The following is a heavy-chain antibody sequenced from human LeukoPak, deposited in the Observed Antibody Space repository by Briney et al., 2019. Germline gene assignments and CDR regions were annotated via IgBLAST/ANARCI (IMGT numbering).Heavy chain of an antibody. CDR2: ISYDGSNK. CDR3: AKDRTVGASYWYFDL. V-gene: IGHV3-30-3*01. J-gene: IGHJ2*01. Sequence: GRSLRLSCAASGFTFSSYAMHWVRQAPGKGLEWVAVISYDGSNKYYADSVKGRFTISRDSSRNTLFLHMNTLRAEDTAIYYCAKDRTVGASYWYFDLWGRGTLVTVSS. D-gene: IGHD1-26*01. CDR1: GFTFSSYA.